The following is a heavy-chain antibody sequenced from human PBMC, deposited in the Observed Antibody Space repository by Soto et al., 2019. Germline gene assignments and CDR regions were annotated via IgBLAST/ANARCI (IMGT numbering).Heavy chain of an antibody. D-gene: IGHD2-8*01. V-gene: IGHV4-59*01. Sequence: LSLTCTVSGGSISSYYWSWIRQPPGKGLEWIGYIYYSGSTNYNPSLKSRVTISVDTSKNQFSLKLSSVTAADTAVYYCARRYAGNFDYWGQGTLVTVSS. CDR2: IYYSGST. J-gene: IGHJ4*02. CDR1: GGSISSYY. CDR3: ARRYAGNFDY.